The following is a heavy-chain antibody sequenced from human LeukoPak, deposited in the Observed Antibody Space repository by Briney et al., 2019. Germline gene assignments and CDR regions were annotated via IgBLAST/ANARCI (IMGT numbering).Heavy chain of an antibody. CDR2: FDPEDGET. J-gene: IGHJ4*02. V-gene: IGHV1-24*01. Sequence: ASVKVSCKVSGYTLTELSMHWVRQAPGKGLEWMGGFDPEDGETIYAQKFQGRVTMTEDTSTDTAYMELSSLRSEDRAVYYCATIGGGLGPFDYWGQGTLVTVSS. D-gene: IGHD1-26*01. CDR1: GYTLTELS. CDR3: ATIGGGLGPFDY.